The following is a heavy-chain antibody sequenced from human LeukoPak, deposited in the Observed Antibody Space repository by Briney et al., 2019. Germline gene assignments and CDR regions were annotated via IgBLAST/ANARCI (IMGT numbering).Heavy chain of an antibody. CDR3: ARPSLLRYFDWSPDDAFDI. CDR1: GFTFSSYG. Sequence: GGSLRLSCAASGFTFSSYGMHWVRQAPGKGLEWVAVIWYDGSNKYYADSVKGRFTISRDNSKNTLYLQMNSLRAEDTAVYYCARPSLLRYFDWSPDDAFDIWGQGTMVTVSS. CDR2: IWYDGSNK. V-gene: IGHV3-33*01. D-gene: IGHD3-9*01. J-gene: IGHJ3*02.